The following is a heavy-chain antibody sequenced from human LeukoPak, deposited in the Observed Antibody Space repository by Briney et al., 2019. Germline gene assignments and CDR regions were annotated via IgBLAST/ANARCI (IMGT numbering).Heavy chain of an antibody. CDR1: GFTFSTYA. CDR3: ASRPRSTVVAPWDY. CDR2: ISASGDTT. V-gene: IGHV3-23*01. D-gene: IGHD3-22*01. J-gene: IGHJ4*02. Sequence: GGSLRLSCAAYGFTFSTYAMAWVRRAPGKGLEWVSGISASGDTTYYGDSVKGRFIISKDYSKNTLYLQMNGLRAEDTALYYCASRPRSTVVAPWDYWGQGTLVTVSS.